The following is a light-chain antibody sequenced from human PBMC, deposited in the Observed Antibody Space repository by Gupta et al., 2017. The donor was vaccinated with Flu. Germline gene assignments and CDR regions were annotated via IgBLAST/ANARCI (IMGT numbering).Light chain of an antibody. V-gene: IGLV2-14*01. J-gene: IGLJ3*02. CDR3: TSFTNTNTWV. CDR1: GYDY. CDR2: EVS. Sequence: QSALTQPASVSGSPGQSIPISCTGGYDYVSWFQQHPGKAPKLMIYEVSNRPSGISNRFSGSKSGNAASLTISGLQAEDEADYYCTSFTNTNTWVFGGGTKLTVL.